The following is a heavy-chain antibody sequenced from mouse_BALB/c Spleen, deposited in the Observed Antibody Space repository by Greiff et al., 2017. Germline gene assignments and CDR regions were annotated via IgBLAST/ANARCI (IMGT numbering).Heavy chain of an antibody. CDR1: GYSITSGYY. Sequence: EVKLVESGPGLVKPSQSLSLPCSVTGYSITSGYYWNWIRQFPGNKLEWMGYISYDGSNNYNPSLKNRISITRDTSKNQFFLKLNSVTTEDTATYYCARDYGSPLFAYWGQGTLVTVSA. V-gene: IGHV3-6*02. CDR2: ISYDGSN. CDR3: ARDYGSPLFAY. J-gene: IGHJ3*01. D-gene: IGHD1-1*01.